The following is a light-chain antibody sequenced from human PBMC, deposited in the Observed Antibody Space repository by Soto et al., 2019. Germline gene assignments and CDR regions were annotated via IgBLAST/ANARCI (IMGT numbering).Light chain of an antibody. CDR1: QSVSSW. J-gene: IGKJ1*01. CDR3: QEYNSYSRK. CDR2: KAS. V-gene: IGKV1-5*03. Sequence: DIQMTQSPSTLSASVGARVTITCRASQSVSSWLAWYQQKPGKAPKLLIYKASFLEGGVPSRFSGSGSGTAFTLTISSLQPDDVATYYCQEYNSYSRKFGKGTKVEIK.